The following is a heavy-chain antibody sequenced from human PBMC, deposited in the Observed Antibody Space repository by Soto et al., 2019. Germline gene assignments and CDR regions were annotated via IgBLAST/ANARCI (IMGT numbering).Heavy chain of an antibody. D-gene: IGHD6-13*01. CDR1: GGTFSSYT. CDR2: IIPILGIA. V-gene: IGHV1-69*08. J-gene: IGHJ4*02. CDR3: ARDRGEQQLVH. Sequence: QVQLVQSGAEVKKPGSSVKVSCKASGGTFSSYTISWVRQAPGQGLEWMGRIIPILGIANYAQKFQGRVTXTXXKSTSTAYMELSSLRSEDTAVYYCARDRGEQQLVHWGQGTLVTVSS.